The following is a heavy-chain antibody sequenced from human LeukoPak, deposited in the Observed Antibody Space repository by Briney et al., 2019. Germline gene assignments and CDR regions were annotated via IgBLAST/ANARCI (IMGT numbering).Heavy chain of an antibody. D-gene: IGHD3-3*01. V-gene: IGHV3-23*01. CDR1: GLTFSSYA. Sequence: PGGSLRLSCAASGLTFSSYAMNWVRQAPGKGLEWVSSISGGSRNIRYADSVKGRFTTSRDNSQNTLYLQMNSLRAEDTAVYYCAKDQGTAIFGVIIPDWYFDLWGRSTLVTVSS. J-gene: IGHJ2*01. CDR2: ISGGSRNI. CDR3: AKDQGTAIFGVIIPDWYFDL.